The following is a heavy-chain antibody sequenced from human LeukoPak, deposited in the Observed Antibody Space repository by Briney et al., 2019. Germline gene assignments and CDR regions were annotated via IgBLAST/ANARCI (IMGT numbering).Heavy chain of an antibody. V-gene: IGHV3-48*03. CDR2: ISTSGTTI. D-gene: IGHD3-22*01. CDR1: GFTFSSYE. J-gene: IGHJ4*02. CDR3: AREVDTNGYYYGRCDY. Sequence: GGSLRLSCAASGFTFSSYEMNWVRQAPGKELEWVSYISTSGTTIHYADSVKGRFTISRDNARNSLYLQMNSLSAEDTAVYYCAREVDTNGYYYGRCDYWGQGTLVTVSS.